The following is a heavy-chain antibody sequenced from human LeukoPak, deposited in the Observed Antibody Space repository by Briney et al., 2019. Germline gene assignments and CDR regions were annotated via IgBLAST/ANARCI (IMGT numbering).Heavy chain of an antibody. CDR2: IYTSGST. Sequence: SETLSLTCTVSGGSISSYYWSWIRQPAGKGLEWIGRIYTSGSTNSNPSLKSRVTMSVDTSKNQFSLKLSSVTAADTAVYYCARDGWIQLWLGAFDIWGQGTMVTVSS. V-gene: IGHV4-4*07. CDR3: ARDGWIQLWLGAFDI. D-gene: IGHD5-18*01. J-gene: IGHJ3*02. CDR1: GGSISSYY.